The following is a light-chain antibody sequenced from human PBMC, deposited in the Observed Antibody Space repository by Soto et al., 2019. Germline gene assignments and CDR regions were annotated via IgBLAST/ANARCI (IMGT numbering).Light chain of an antibody. CDR3: QQYGSSPLT. CDR1: QSVSSNS. CDR2: GAS. J-gene: IGKJ4*01. Sequence: EIVLTQSPDTLSLSPGERATLSCRASQSVSSNSLAWYQQKPGQAPRLLIYGASRRATGVPDRFSGSGSGTDFTFTIRRLEPEDFAVYSCQQYGSSPLTFGGGTRVEIK. V-gene: IGKV3-20*01.